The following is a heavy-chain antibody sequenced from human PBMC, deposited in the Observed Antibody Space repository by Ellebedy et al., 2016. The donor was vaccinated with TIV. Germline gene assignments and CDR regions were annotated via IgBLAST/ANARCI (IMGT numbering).Heavy chain of an antibody. CDR2: IYYSGST. J-gene: IGHJ6*03. CDR3: ARMAEYSSSSYYYYYYMDV. CDR1: GGSISSYY. D-gene: IGHD6-6*01. V-gene: IGHV4-59*01. Sequence: SETLSLXXTVSGGSISSYYWSWIRRPPGKGLEWIGYIYYSGSTNYNPSLKSRVTISVDTSKNQFSLKLSSVTAADTAVYYCARMAEYSSSSYYYYYYMDVWGKGTTVTVSS.